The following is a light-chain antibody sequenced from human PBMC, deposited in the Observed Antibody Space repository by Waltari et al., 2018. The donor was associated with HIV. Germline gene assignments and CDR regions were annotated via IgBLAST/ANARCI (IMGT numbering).Light chain of an antibody. CDR2: EVS. CDR1: NSDIGSYDL. Sequence: QSALTQPASVSGSRGQSITISCTGTNSDIGSYDLVSWYQQHPGDAPKLIIYEVSYLPSGVSDRVSGSKSINAASLTISGLQADDEADYYCCSYTSAATWVFGGGTKVTVL. CDR3: CSYTSAATWV. V-gene: IGLV2-14*01. J-gene: IGLJ3*02.